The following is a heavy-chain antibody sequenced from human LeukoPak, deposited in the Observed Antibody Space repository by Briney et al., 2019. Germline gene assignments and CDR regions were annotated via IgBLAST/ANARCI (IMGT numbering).Heavy chain of an antibody. CDR2: INPNSGGT. CDR1: GYTFTGYY. J-gene: IGHJ5*02. V-gene: IGHV1-2*02. D-gene: IGHD3-10*01. Sequence: ASVKVSCKASGYTFTGYYMHWVRQAPGQGLEWMGWINPNSGGTNYAQKFQGRVTMTRDTSISTAYMELSRLRSDDTAAYYCARGLPAQRYGSGRHNWFDPWGQGTLVTVSS. CDR3: ARGLPAQRYGSGRHNWFDP.